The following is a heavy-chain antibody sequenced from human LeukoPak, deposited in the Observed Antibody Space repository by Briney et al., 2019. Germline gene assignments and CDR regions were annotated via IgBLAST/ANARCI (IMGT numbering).Heavy chain of an antibody. CDR3: ARDEYYDTSGYYGYYFDF. J-gene: IGHJ4*01. V-gene: IGHV3-23*01. D-gene: IGHD3-22*01. CDR2: ITGGADST. CDR1: GFTFSRHA. Sequence: GGSLRLSCVMSGFTFSRHAMNWVRQAPGKGLEWVSAITGGADSTFYSDSVQGRFTISRDNYENTLYLQMNSLRAEDTAVCYCARDEYYDTSGYYGYYFDFWGHGTLVTVSS.